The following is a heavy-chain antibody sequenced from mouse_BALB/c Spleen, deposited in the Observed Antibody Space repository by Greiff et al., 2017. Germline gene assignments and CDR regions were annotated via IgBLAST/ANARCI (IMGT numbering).Heavy chain of an antibody. Sequence: VKLMESGAELARPGASVKMSCKASGYTFTSYTMHWVKQRPGQGLEWIGYINPSSGYTNYNQKFKDKATLTADKSSSTAYMQLSSLTSEDSAVYYCARGSYDSPFAYWGQGTLVTVSA. J-gene: IGHJ3*01. CDR2: INPSSGYT. V-gene: IGHV1-4*01. D-gene: IGHD2-4*01. CDR1: GYTFTSYT. CDR3: ARGSYDSPFAY.